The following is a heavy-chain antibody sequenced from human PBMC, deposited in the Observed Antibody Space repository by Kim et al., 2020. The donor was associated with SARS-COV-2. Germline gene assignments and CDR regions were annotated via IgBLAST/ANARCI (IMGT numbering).Heavy chain of an antibody. Sequence: GGSLRLSCAASGFTFTSYWMHWVRQAPGKGLVWVSRINTDESYTNYADSVKGRFTISRDNAKNTLYLQMNSLTAEDTAVYYCARGGGITMSHWGQGTLVTVSS. CDR2: INTDESYT. CDR3: ARGGGITMSH. CDR1: GFTFTSYW. D-gene: IGHD3-10*02. V-gene: IGHV3-74*01. J-gene: IGHJ4*02.